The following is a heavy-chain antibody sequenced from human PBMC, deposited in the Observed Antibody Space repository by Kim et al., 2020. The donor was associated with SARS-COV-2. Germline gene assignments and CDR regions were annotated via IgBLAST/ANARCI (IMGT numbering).Heavy chain of an antibody. Sequence: GGSLRLSCEASGFSLTKYGMHWVRQAPGTGLEWVAFMSYDGSVKYYGETVKGRFTISRDTSKNTLFLQMNRLRAEDTAVYYCTRGAVSWNDAFVFWGQGSLVTLSS. CDR2: MSYDGSVK. D-gene: IGHD6-19*01. CDR1: GFSLTKYG. J-gene: IGHJ3*01. CDR3: TRGAVSWNDAFVF. V-gene: IGHV3-30*03.